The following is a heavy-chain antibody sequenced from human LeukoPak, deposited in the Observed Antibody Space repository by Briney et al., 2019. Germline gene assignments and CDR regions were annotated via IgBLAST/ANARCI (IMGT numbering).Heavy chain of an antibody. J-gene: IGHJ1*01. Sequence: GGSLRLSCAASGFTFDDYAMHWVRQAPGKGLEWVSGISWNSGSMGYADSVKGRFTISRDNAKNSLYLQMNSLRAEDTALYYCAKDIGRAYGDYGYFQHWGLGTLVTVSS. V-gene: IGHV3-9*01. CDR2: ISWNSGSM. CDR1: GFTFDDYA. CDR3: AKDIGRAYGDYGYFQH. D-gene: IGHD4-17*01.